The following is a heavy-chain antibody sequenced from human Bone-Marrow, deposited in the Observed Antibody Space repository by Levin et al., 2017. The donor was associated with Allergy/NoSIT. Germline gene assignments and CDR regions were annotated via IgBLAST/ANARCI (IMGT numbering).Heavy chain of an antibody. CDR3: AREGSDYDFWSGYYHFDY. Sequence: GESLKISCAASGFTFSSYEMNWVRQAPGKGLEWVSYISSSGSTIYYADSVKGRFTISRDNAKNSLYLQMNSLRAEDTAVYYCAREGSDYDFWSGYYHFDYWGQGTLVTVSS. CDR1: GFTFSSYE. V-gene: IGHV3-48*03. D-gene: IGHD3-3*01. CDR2: ISSSGSTI. J-gene: IGHJ4*02.